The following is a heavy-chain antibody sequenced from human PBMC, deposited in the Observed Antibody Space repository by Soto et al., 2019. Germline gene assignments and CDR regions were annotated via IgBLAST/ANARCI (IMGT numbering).Heavy chain of an antibody. Sequence: EVQLVESGGGLVQPGGSLRLSCAASGFTFSSYWMSWVRQAPGKGLEWVANIXXDGSEKYYVDSVKGRFTISRDNAKNSLYLXMXXXXXXXXXXXXXXXXXXXXXXXXXXXXXRFYFDYWGQGTLVTVSS. CDR1: GFTFSSYW. J-gene: IGHJ4*02. V-gene: IGHV3-7*01. CDR2: IXXDGSEK. CDR3: XXXXXXXXXXXXXXXXRFYFDY.